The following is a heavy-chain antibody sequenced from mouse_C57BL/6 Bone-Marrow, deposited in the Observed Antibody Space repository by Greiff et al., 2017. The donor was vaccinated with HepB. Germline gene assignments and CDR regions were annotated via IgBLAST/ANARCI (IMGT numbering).Heavy chain of an antibody. Sequence: VQLKESGPGMVKPSQSLSLTCTVTGYSITSGYDWHWIRHFPGNKLEWMGYISYSGSTNYNPSLKSRISITHDTSKNHFFLKLNSVTTEDTATYYCARRYYDYDGYYFDYWGQGTTLTVSS. CDR3: ARRYYDYDGYYFDY. V-gene: IGHV3-1*01. CDR2: ISYSGST. CDR1: GYSITSGYD. J-gene: IGHJ2*01. D-gene: IGHD2-4*01.